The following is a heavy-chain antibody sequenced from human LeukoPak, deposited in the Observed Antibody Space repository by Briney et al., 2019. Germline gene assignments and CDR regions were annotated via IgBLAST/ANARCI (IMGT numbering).Heavy chain of an antibody. J-gene: IGHJ4*02. CDR3: AIAVAGPPFDY. V-gene: IGHV3-53*01. CDR2: IYSGGST. Sequence: GGSLRLSCAASGFTFSSYSMNWVRQAPGKGLEWVSVIYSGGSTYYADSVKGRFTISRDNSKNTLYLQMNSLRAEDTAVYYCAIAVAGPPFDYWGQGTLVTVSS. CDR1: GFTFSSYS. D-gene: IGHD6-19*01.